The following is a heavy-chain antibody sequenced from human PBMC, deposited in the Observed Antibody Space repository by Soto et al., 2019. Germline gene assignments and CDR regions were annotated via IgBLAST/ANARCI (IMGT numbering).Heavy chain of an antibody. CDR1: GGSINTFY. CDR2: IFSSGST. CDR3: AREGSYSAYNFAHGIQLWSFDF. J-gene: IGHJ4*02. D-gene: IGHD5-12*01. V-gene: IGHV4-4*07. Sequence: SETLSLTCTVSGGSINTFYWSWVRQPAGKGLEWIGRIFSSGSTSFNPSLESRVAMSVDTSKNHFSLNLSSVTAADMAVYYCAREGSYSAYNFAHGIQLWSFDFWRQRALVTVSS.